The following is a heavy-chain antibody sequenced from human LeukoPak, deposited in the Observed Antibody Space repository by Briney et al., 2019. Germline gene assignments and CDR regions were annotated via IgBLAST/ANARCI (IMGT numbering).Heavy chain of an antibody. Sequence: GSLRLSCAASGFTVSSTNMSWVRQAPGKGLEWVSVIYSGGNIYYIDSVKGRFTISRDTSKNTLYLQMNSLRAEDTAVYYCARGPGGPSWSGYYWGFDYWGQGTLVTVSS. D-gene: IGHD3-3*01. V-gene: IGHV3-53*01. CDR1: GFTVSSTN. CDR2: IYSGGNI. J-gene: IGHJ4*02. CDR3: ARGPGGPSWSGYYWGFDY.